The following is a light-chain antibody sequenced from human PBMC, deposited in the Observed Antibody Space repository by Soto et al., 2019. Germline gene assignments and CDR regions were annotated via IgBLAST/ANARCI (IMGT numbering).Light chain of an antibody. Sequence: TQSPAARSVGPGGKATLSFRASQSVATNLAWYQQKPGQAPRLLIYGASFRAKGTPARFSGSWCGTEFTLTISSLPSVDFAVYYCQQYSSSWMLGQGTKVDIK. CDR1: QSVATN. J-gene: IGKJ1*01. CDR3: QQYSSSWM. V-gene: IGKV3-15*01. CDR2: GAS.